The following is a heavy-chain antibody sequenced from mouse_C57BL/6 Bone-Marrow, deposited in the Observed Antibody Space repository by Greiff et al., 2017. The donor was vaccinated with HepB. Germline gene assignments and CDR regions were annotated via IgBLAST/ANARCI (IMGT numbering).Heavy chain of an antibody. Sequence: EVMLVESGEGLVKPGGSLKLSCAASGFTFSSYAMSWVRQTPEKRLEWVAYISSGGDYIYYADTVKGRFTISRDNARNTLYLQMSSLKSEDTAMYDCTRDAVLYYFDYWGQGTTLTVSS. CDR3: TRDAVLYYFDY. V-gene: IGHV5-9-1*02. J-gene: IGHJ2*01. CDR2: ISSGGDYI. CDR1: GFTFSSYA.